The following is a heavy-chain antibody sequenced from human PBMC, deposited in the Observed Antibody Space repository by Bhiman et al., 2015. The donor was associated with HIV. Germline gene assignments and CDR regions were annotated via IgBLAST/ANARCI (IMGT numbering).Heavy chain of an antibody. CDR1: GFAAGFTFSDYG. D-gene: IGHD1-26*01. Sequence: VQLVESGGGLVKPGGSLRLSCAASGFAAGFTFSDYGMHWLRQAPGKGLEWVALIWFDGSKKYYADSVKGRFTISRDNSKNTLYLQMNSLRAEDTAVYYCASNLNSGTYTWGQGTLVTVSS. V-gene: IGHV3-33*01. CDR3: ASNLNSGTYT. CDR2: IWFDGSKK. J-gene: IGHJ5*02.